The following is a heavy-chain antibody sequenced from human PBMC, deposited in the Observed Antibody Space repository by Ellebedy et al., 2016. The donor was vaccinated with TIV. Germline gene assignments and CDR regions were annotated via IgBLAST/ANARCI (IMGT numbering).Heavy chain of an antibody. CDR3: TRGIQVLFDFVFDY. D-gene: IGHD5-18*01. J-gene: IGHJ4*02. CDR1: GYMFSRYG. V-gene: IGHV1-18*01. Sequence: ASVKVSXXTSGYMFSRYGISWVRQAPGQGLEWMGWISAYNDNTHYAQQLQGRVTMTTDTSTSTAYMELRSLRSDDTAVYYCTRGIQVLFDFVFDYWGQGTPVTVSS. CDR2: ISAYNDNT.